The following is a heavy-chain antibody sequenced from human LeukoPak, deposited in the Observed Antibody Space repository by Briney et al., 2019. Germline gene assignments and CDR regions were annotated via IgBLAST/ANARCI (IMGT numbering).Heavy chain of an antibody. Sequence: PGGSLRLSCAASGFTFSSYAMTWVRQAPGKGLEWVSYIRSSSSTIYYADSVKGRFTISRDNAKNSLYLQMNGLRDEDTAVYYCARAGSHYYGSGSGFYFDYWGQGTLVTVSS. J-gene: IGHJ4*02. D-gene: IGHD3-10*01. CDR2: IRSSSSTI. CDR3: ARAGSHYYGSGSGFYFDY. CDR1: GFTFSSYA. V-gene: IGHV3-48*02.